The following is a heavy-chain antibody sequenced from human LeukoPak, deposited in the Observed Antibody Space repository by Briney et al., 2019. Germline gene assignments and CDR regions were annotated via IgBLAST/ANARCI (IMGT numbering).Heavy chain of an antibody. D-gene: IGHD2-15*01. CDR1: GGSISSATYY. CDR3: ARNSCPSGSCYDNRGYFDY. J-gene: IGHJ4*02. V-gene: IGHV4-61*02. CDR2: IYTSGST. Sequence: SQTLSLTCTVSGGSISSATYYWSWIRQPAGKGLEWIGRIYTSGSTNYNPSLKSRITISVDTSKNQFSLKLSSVTAADTAVYYCARNSCPSGSCYDNRGYFDYWGQGTLVTVSS.